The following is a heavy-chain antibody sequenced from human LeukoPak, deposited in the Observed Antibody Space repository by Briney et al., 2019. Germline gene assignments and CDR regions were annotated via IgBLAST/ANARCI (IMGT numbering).Heavy chain of an antibody. V-gene: IGHV4-34*01. CDR1: GGSISSYY. J-gene: IGHJ6*03. CDR2: INHSGST. D-gene: IGHD4-17*01. CDR3: ARGDGDYYYYYYYMDV. Sequence: KPSETLSLTCTVSGGSISSYYWSWIRQPPGKGLEWIGEINHSGSTNYNPSLKSRVTISVDTSKNQFSLKLSSVTAADTAVYYCARGDGDYYYYYYYMDVWGKGTTVTVSS.